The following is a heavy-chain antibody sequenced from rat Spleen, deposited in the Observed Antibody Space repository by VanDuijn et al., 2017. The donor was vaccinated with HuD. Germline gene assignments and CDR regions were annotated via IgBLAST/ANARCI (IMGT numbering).Heavy chain of an antibody. J-gene: IGHJ2*01. CDR2: ISTGGNT. V-gene: IGHV2-6*01. Sequence: QVQLKESGPGRVQPSQTLSLTCTVSGFSLISYSVNWVRQPPGKGLEWIAAISTGGNTYYNSGLKSRLGISRDTSKSQVFLKMNSLQTEDTAIYFCVRERVPGFAFYFDYWGQGVMVTVSS. CDR3: VRERVPGFAFYFDY. CDR1: GFSLISYS. D-gene: IGHD1-4*01.